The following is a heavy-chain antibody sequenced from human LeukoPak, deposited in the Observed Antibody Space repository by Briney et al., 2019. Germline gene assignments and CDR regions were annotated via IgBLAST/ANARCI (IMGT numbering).Heavy chain of an antibody. J-gene: IGHJ4*02. CDR2: IYYSGST. V-gene: IGHV4-30-4*08. Sequence: SWVRQPPGKGLEWIGYIYYSGSTYYNPSLKSRVTISVDTSKNQFSLKLSSVTAADTAVYYCARDRVPAAEPGYFDYWGQGTLVTVSS. CDR3: ARDRVPAAEPGYFDY. D-gene: IGHD2-2*01.